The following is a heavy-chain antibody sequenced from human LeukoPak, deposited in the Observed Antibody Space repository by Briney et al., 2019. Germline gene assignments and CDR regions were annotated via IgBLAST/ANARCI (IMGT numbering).Heavy chain of an antibody. Sequence: GGSLRLSCAASGFTLSSNYMSWVRQAPGKGLEWVSVIYSGGSTYYADSVKDRFIISRDNSKDTLYLQMNSLRAEDTAVYYCARDGSGMDVWGKGTTVTISS. CDR1: GFTLSSNY. J-gene: IGHJ6*04. D-gene: IGHD3-10*01. CDR2: IYSGGST. CDR3: ARDGSGMDV. V-gene: IGHV3-66*01.